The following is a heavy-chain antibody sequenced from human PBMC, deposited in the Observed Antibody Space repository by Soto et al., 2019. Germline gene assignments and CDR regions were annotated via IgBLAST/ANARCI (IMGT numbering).Heavy chain of an antibody. D-gene: IGHD3-16*01. CDR1: GYTFTSYA. CDR2: INAGNGNT. Sequence: ASVKVSCKASGYTFTSYAMHWVRQAPGQRLEWMGWINAGNGNTKYSQMFQGRVTITRDTSTSTAYMELSGLRGEDTAVYYCARDRNPYYEDKSGFKVAEYWGQGTPVTVSS. J-gene: IGHJ4*02. CDR3: ARDRNPYYEDKSGFKVAEY. V-gene: IGHV1-3*01.